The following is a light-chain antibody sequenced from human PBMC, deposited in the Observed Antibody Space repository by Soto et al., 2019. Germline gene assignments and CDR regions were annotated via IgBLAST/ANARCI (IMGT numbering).Light chain of an antibody. V-gene: IGKV1-39*01. Sequence: DIQMTQSPSSLSASVGDRVTITCRASPSISRFLNWYQHKPGKAPKLLIYAASSLQSGVPSRFSGSGSGTDFTLSISSLQPEDFATYYCQQSYRIPWTFGQGTKVEIK. CDR2: AAS. CDR3: QQSYRIPWT. CDR1: PSISRF. J-gene: IGKJ1*01.